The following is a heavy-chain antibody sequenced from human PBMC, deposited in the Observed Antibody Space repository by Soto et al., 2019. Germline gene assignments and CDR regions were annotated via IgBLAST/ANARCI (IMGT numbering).Heavy chain of an antibody. CDR3: ARSKIRHDFDI. Sequence: SETLSLTCTVSGGSNSSYYWSWIRQPPGKGLEWIGYIYNRGNTNYNPSLKSRVTISVHTSKNQFSLKLSSVTAADTAVYFCARSKIRHDFDIWGQGTVVTVSS. V-gene: IGHV4-59*01. J-gene: IGHJ3*02. CDR2: IYNRGNT. CDR1: GGSNSSYY.